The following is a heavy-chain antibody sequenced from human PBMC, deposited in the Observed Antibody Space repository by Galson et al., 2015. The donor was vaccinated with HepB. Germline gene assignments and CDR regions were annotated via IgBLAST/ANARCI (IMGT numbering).Heavy chain of an antibody. CDR2: IDPNDSDT. J-gene: IGHJ4*02. Sequence: QSGAEVKKPEESLRISCKGFGYSFSNYWLTWVRQMPGKGLEWMGTIDPNDSDTKYSPSFQGHVTVSADKSISTAYLQWRSLKASDSAMYYCARLAAAGTGRHFWGQGTLVTVSS. CDR3: ARLAAAGTGRHF. CDR1: GYSFSNYW. D-gene: IGHD6-13*01. V-gene: IGHV5-10-1*01.